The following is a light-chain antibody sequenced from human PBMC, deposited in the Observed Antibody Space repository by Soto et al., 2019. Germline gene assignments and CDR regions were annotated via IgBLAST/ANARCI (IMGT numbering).Light chain of an antibody. CDR3: QQINSFPPT. CDR2: DAS. CDR1: RNFKTS. J-gene: IGKJ4*01. Sequence: DIQMTQSPSSVSASVGDRVTITCRASRNFKTSLAWYQQRPGKGPELLIYDASILQSGVPSRISGSGSGTEFTLTISRLQPEDFATFFCQQINSFPPTFGGGTKVTI. V-gene: IGKV1-12*01.